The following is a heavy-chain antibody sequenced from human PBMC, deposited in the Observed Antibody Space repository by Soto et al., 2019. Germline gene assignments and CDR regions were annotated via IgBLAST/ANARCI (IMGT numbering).Heavy chain of an antibody. CDR3: AKGGLRFSNAFDI. CDR2: ISWNSGSI. V-gene: IGHV3-9*01. CDR1: GFTFDDYA. Sequence: GGSLRLSCAASGFTFDDYAMHWVRQAPGKGLEWVSGISWNSGSIGYADSVKGRFTISRDNAKNPLYLQMNSLRAEDTALYYCAKGGLRFSNAFDIWGQGTMVTVSS. D-gene: IGHD4-17*01. J-gene: IGHJ3*02.